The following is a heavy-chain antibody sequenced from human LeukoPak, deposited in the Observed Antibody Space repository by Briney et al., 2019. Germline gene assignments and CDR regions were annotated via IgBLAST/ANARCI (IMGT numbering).Heavy chain of an antibody. J-gene: IGHJ4*02. Sequence: WIRQPPGKGLEWVSGISWNSGSIGYADSVKGRFTISRDNAKNSLYLQMNSLRVEDTAVYYCASATKIDYWGQGTLVTVSS. D-gene: IGHD5-12*01. CDR3: ASATKIDY. CDR2: ISWNSGSI. V-gene: IGHV3-9*01.